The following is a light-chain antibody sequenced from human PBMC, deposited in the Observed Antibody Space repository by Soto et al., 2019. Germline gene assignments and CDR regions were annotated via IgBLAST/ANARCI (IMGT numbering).Light chain of an antibody. V-gene: IGKV1-27*01. CDR2: AAS. Sequence: DIPMTQSPSSLSASVGDRVTITCRAGQDINIYLAWYQQKPGKVPKLLISAASTLQSGVPSRFSGSGSGTDFTLTISSLQPEYVATYYCQKYDDAPLTFGGGAKVEIK. J-gene: IGKJ4*01. CDR3: QKYDDAPLT. CDR1: QDINIY.